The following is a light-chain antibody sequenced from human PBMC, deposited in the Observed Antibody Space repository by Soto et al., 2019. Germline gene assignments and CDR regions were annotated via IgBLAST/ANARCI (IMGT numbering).Light chain of an antibody. Sequence: DIQMTQSPSSLSASVGDRVTITCRASQSISSYLNWYQQKPGKAPKLLIYAASSLQSVVPSRFSGSGSGTDFNLTISSLQPEDFATYDCQHSYSTPLTFGGGTKVEIK. J-gene: IGKJ4*01. V-gene: IGKV1-39*01. CDR3: QHSYSTPLT. CDR2: AAS. CDR1: QSISSY.